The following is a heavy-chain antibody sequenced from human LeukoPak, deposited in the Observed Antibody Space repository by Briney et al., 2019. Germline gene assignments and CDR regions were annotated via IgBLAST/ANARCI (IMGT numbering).Heavy chain of an antibody. Sequence: GGSLRLSCAASGFTFRNYWMHWVRQDPGKGLVWVSFINPDGSTTNYADSVKGRFTISRDNAKNALYLQMNSLRAEDTAVCYCAKDLYYGSADYWGQGTLVTVSS. J-gene: IGHJ4*02. D-gene: IGHD3-10*01. CDR2: INPDGSTT. V-gene: IGHV3-74*01. CDR3: AKDLYYGSADY. CDR1: GFTFRNYW.